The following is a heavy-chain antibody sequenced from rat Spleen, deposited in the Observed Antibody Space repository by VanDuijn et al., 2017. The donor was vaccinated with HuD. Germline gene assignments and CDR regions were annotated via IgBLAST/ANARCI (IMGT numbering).Heavy chain of an antibody. J-gene: IGHJ3*01. CDR1: GFTFSDYY. Sequence: EVQLVESDGGLVQPGRSLKLSCAASGFTFSDYYMAWVRQAPGKGLEWVASISYEGSSTYYGDSVKGRFTISRDNAKNTLYLQMDSLRSEDTATYYCATHSISYYSGPGDWFAYWGQGTLVTVSS. D-gene: IGHD1-1*01. CDR2: ISYEGSST. V-gene: IGHV5-22*01. CDR3: ATHSISYYSGPGDWFAY.